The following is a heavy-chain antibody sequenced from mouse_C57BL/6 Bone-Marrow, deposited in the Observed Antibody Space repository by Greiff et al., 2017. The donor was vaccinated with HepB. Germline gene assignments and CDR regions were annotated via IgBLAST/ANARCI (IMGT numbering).Heavy chain of an antibody. CDR1: GFKIKDDY. CDR3: TTPHSDAMDY. Sequence: VQLKESGAELVRPGASVKLSCTASGFKIKDDYMHWVKQRPEQGLEWIGWIDPENGDTEYASKFQGKATITADTSSNTAYLQLSSLTSEDTAVYYCTTPHSDAMDYWGQGTSVTVSS. CDR2: IDPENGDT. V-gene: IGHV14-4*01. J-gene: IGHJ4*01.